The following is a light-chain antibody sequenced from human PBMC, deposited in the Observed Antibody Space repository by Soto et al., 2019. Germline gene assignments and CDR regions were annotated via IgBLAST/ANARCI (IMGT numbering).Light chain of an antibody. CDR3: QQYDNWPHT. CDR1: QNLSRN. V-gene: IGKV3-15*01. J-gene: IGKJ2*01. CDR2: GAS. Sequence: EMVMTQSPATLSVSPGERATLSCRASQNLSRNLAWYQQQPGQAPRLLIYGASTRATGIPARFSGRGSGTAFTLTISSLQSEDFAVSYSQQYDNWPHTFGQGTKLEIK.